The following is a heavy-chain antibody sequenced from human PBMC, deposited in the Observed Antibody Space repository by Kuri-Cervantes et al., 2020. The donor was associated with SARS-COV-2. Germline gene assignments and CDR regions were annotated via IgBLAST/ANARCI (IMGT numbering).Heavy chain of an antibody. CDR2: ISGSGGST. D-gene: IGHD6-6*01. CDR1: GFTFSSYA. Sequence: GESLKISCAASGFTFSSYAMSWVRQAPGKGLEWVSAISGSGGSTYYADSVKGRFTISRDNSKNTLYLQMNSLRAEDTAVYYCATDLSYSSSPGYYYYYYGMDVWGQGTTVIVSS. V-gene: IGHV3-23*01. CDR3: ATDLSYSSSPGYYYYYYGMDV. J-gene: IGHJ6*02.